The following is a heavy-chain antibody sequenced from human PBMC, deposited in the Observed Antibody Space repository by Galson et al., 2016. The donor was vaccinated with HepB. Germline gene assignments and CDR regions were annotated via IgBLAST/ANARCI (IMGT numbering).Heavy chain of an antibody. CDR3: VIMVRGISTGPFDY. CDR2: ISALHDQI. CDR1: GFFFSSYG. D-gene: IGHD3-10*01. Sequence: SLRLSCAGTGFFFSSYGMSWVRQAPGKGLEWVSVISALHDQIYYADSVKGRFTIARDNSKSRLFLQMSSLSAEDTAIYYCVIMVRGISTGPFDYWGQGTLVVVSS. J-gene: IGHJ4*02. V-gene: IGHV3-23*01.